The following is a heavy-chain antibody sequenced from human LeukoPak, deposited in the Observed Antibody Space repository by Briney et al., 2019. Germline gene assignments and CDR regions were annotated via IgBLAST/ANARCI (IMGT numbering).Heavy chain of an antibody. J-gene: IGHJ4*02. CDR3: TREGRTSSSWYKGIDY. CDR2: IRSKAYGGTT. V-gene: IGHV3-49*03. D-gene: IGHD6-13*01. CDR1: GFTFGDYA. Sequence: PGGSLRLSCTASGFTFGDYAMSWFRQAPGKGLEWVGFIRSKAYGGTTEYAASVKGRFTISRDDSKSIAYLQMNSLKTEDTAVYYCTREGRTSSSWYKGIDYWGQGTLVTVSS.